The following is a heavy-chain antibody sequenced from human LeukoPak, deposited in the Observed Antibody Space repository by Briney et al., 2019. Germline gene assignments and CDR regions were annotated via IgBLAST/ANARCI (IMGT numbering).Heavy chain of an antibody. J-gene: IGHJ4*02. V-gene: IGHV1-2*02. Sequence: ASVKVSCKPSGYTFTDNYLHWVRQAPGQGLEWVGWMNPNSGGTGYAQKFQGRVTMPRDTSISTAYMELSSLTSDDTAVYYCTRGSGTSWFAYWGQGSLVTVSS. CDR3: TRGSGTSWFAY. D-gene: IGHD2-2*01. CDR1: GYTFTDNY. CDR2: MNPNSGGT.